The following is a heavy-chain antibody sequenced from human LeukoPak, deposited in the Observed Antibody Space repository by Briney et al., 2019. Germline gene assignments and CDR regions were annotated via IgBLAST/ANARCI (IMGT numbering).Heavy chain of an antibody. V-gene: IGHV3-53*01. CDR1: GITVSTNF. D-gene: IGHD3-10*02. CDR2: IHIGGNT. J-gene: IGHJ4*02. CDR3: VRGHYVGSAY. Sequence: GGSLRLSCEGSGITVSTNFMSWVRQAPGEGLEWVSVIHIGGNTYYADSVKGRFTISRDNSKNTLYTQMTSLRAEETAVSYCVRGHYVGSAYWGQGTLVTVSS.